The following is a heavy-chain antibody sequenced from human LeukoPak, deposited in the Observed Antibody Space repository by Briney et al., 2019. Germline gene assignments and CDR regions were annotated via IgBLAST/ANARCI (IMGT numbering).Heavy chain of an antibody. V-gene: IGHV3-21*01. Sequence: GGSLRLSCAVSGFTFSSYWMNWVRQAPGKGLEWVSSIGSSSSYIYYADSVKGRFTISRDNAKNSLYLQMNSLRAEDTAVYYCARDFHDIAAADAFDIWGQGTMVTVSS. D-gene: IGHD6-13*01. J-gene: IGHJ3*02. CDR3: ARDFHDIAAADAFDI. CDR1: GFTFSSYW. CDR2: IGSSSSYI.